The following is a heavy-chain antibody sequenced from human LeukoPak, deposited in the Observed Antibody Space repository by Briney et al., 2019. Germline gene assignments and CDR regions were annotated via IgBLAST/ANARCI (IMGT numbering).Heavy chain of an antibody. CDR1: GGSFSGYY. J-gene: IGHJ4*02. Sequence: SETLSLTCAVYGGSFSGYYWSWIRQPPGKGLEWIGEINHSGSTNYNPSLKSRVTISVDTSKNQFSLKLSSVTAADTAVYYCARGRSTYYGSGSYPLPLDYWGQGTLVTVPS. V-gene: IGHV4-34*01. CDR2: INHSGST. D-gene: IGHD3-10*01. CDR3: ARGRSTYYGSGSYPLPLDY.